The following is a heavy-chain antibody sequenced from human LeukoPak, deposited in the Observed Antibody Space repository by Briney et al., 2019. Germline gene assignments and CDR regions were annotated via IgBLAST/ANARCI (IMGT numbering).Heavy chain of an antibody. J-gene: IGHJ4*02. CDR2: IDSDTYGNTI. V-gene: IGHV3-48*01. CDR3: ARQWRGYSYEIDY. D-gene: IGHD5-18*01. Sequence: GGSLRLSRAASGFTLSSYSMNWVRQAPGKGLEWISYIDSDTYGNTIYYPHTVKGRFTISRDNAKNSLYLQMDSLRAEDTTVYYCARQWRGYSYEIDYWGQGTLVTVSS. CDR1: GFTLSSYS.